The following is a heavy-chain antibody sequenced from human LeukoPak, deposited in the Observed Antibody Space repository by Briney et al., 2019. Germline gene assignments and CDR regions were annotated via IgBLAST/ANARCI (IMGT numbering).Heavy chain of an antibody. D-gene: IGHD2/OR15-2a*01. Sequence: TGGSLRLSCAASGFTFSSYAMGWVRQAPGKGLEWVPAISGSGGSTYYADSVKGRFTISRDNSKNTLYLQMNSLRAEDTAVYYCAKVLIFRLFDYWGQGTLVTVSS. CDR2: ISGSGGST. CDR3: AKVLIFRLFDY. V-gene: IGHV3-23*01. CDR1: GFTFSSYA. J-gene: IGHJ4*02.